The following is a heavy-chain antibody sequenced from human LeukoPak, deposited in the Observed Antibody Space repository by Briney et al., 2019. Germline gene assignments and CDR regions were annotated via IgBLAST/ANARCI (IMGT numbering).Heavy chain of an antibody. CDR3: ARSLFYYGDYGY. V-gene: IGHV3-23*01. D-gene: IGHD4-17*01. J-gene: IGHJ4*02. CDR1: GFIFSSYA. Sequence: QSGGSLRLSCAASGFIFSSYAMSWVRQAPGKGLEWVSSFSGSGDSTYYADSVKGRFTISRDNSKNTLYLQMNSLRAEDTAVYYCARSLFYYGDYGYWGQGTLVTVSS. CDR2: FSGSGDST.